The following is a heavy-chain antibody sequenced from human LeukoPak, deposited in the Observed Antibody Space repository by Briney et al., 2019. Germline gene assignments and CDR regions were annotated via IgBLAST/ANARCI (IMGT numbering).Heavy chain of an antibody. CDR3: ARHSYYDSRAGNWYFDL. CDR2: IYTSGST. J-gene: IGHJ2*01. D-gene: IGHD3-22*01. Sequence: SETLSLTCTVSGGSISSYYWSWIRQPAGKGLEWIGRIYTSGSTNYNPSLKSRVTMSVDTSKNQFSLKLSSVTAADTAVYYCARHSYYDSRAGNWYFDLWGRGTLVTVSS. V-gene: IGHV4-4*07. CDR1: GGSISSYY.